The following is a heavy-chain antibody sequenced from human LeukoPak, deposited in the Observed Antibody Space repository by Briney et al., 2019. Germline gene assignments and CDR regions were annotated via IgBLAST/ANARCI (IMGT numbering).Heavy chain of an antibody. D-gene: IGHD4-23*01. CDR2: IDYTGTT. V-gene: IGHV4-59*01. J-gene: IGHJ5*02. CDR1: NGSIGSYY. Sequence: SETLSLTCTVSNGSIGSYYWSWIRQPPGKGLEWIGYIDYTGTTKYNPSLKSRVTISVDTSKNQFSLSLNSVTTADTAVYYCARAGNYDHWGQGTLVTVSS. CDR3: ARAGNYDH.